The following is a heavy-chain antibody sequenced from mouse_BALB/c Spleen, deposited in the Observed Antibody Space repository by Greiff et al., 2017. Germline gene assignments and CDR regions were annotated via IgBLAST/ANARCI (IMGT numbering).Heavy chain of an antibody. CDR3: ARSQFITTATGFAD. V-gene: IGHV5-17*02. J-gene: IGHJ3*01. CDR2: ISSGSSTI. D-gene: IGHD1-2*01. Sequence: EVQLVESGGGLVQPGGSRKLSCAASGFTFSSFGMHWVRQAPEKGLEWVAYISSGSSTIYYADTVKGRFTISRDNPKNTLFLQMSSLRSEDTAMYYCARSQFITTATGFADWGQGTLVTVSA. CDR1: GFTFSSFG.